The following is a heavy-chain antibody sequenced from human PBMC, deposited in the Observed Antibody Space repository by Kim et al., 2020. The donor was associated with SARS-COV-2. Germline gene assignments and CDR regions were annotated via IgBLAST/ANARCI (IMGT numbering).Heavy chain of an antibody. CDR1: GGSISSYY. Sequence: SETMSLTCSVSGGSISSYYWSWIRQPPGKGLEWVGFIYYNGNTNYNPSLKSRLSMSMDTSEKQFFLNLSSVTAADTALYYCARQRRISVFGYYMDVWGKGTTVTVSS. CDR2: IYYNGNT. J-gene: IGHJ6*03. D-gene: IGHD6-19*01. CDR3: ARQRRISVFGYYMDV. V-gene: IGHV4-59*08.